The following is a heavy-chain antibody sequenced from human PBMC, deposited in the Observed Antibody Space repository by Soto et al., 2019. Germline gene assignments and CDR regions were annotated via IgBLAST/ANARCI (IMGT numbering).Heavy chain of an antibody. CDR1: GFSFSNYG. D-gene: IGHD4-17*01. J-gene: IGHJ4*01. CDR2: IWSDGSNK. V-gene: IGHV3-33*01. CDR3: ARDMEPMTTVNEVDY. Sequence: PGGSLRLSCAASGFSFSNYGMHWVRQAPGKGLEWVAVIWSDGSNKYYADSVKGRFTISRDNSKNTLNLQMDSLRAEDTAVYFCARDMEPMTTVNEVDYWGQGTLVTVSS.